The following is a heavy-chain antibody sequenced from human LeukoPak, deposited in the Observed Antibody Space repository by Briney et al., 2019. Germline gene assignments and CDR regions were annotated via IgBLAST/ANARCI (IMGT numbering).Heavy chain of an antibody. V-gene: IGHV1-69*13. D-gene: IGHD4-23*01. CDR2: IIPIFGTA. J-gene: IGHJ6*03. CDR1: RGTFSSYA. Sequence: SVKVSCKASRGTFSSYAISWVRQAPGQGLEWMGGIIPIFGTANYAQKFQGRVTITADESTSTAYMELSSLRSEDTAVYYCARGTVVTPSYYYYMDVWGKGTTVTVSS. CDR3: ARGTVVTPSYYYYMDV.